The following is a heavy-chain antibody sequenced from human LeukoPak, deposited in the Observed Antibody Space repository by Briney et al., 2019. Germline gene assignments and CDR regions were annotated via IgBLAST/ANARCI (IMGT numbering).Heavy chain of an antibody. CDR2: ISSCSSNT. CDR3: ARVNRMVPGYCSGGTCPGDS. CDR1: GFPFSSYG. D-gene: IGHD2-15*01. V-gene: IGHV3-48*01. J-gene: IGHJ4*02. Sequence: GGSLRLFCAASGFPFSSYGMSWVRQAPGKGLELVAYISSCSSNTYYADSVKGRFTISRDNAKNSLYLQLNSLRAEDTAVYYCARVNRMVPGYCSGGTCPGDSWGQGTLVTVSS.